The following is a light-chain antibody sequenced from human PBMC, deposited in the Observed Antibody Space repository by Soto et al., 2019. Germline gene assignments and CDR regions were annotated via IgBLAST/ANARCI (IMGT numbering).Light chain of an antibody. CDR3: QQYGSSPLT. V-gene: IGKV3-20*01. CDR2: GSS. Sequence: ETVLTQSPGTLSLSPGERATLSCRASQTIRSNYLAWYRQTPGQAPRLLIYGSSNRATGIADRFSGSGSGTNLTLIISRLEPQDFALYYCQQYGSSPLTFGQGTKVEIK. J-gene: IGKJ1*01. CDR1: QTIRSNY.